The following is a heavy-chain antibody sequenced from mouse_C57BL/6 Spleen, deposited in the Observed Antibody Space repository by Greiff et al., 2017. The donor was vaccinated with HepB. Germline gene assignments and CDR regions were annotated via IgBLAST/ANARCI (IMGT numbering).Heavy chain of an antibody. V-gene: IGHV1-59*01. Sequence: VQLQQSGAELVRPGTSVKLSCKASGYTFTSYWMHWVKQRPGQGLEWIGVIDPSDSYTNYNQKFKGKATLTVDTSSSTAYMQLSSLTSEDSAVYYCARGTGTWFAYWGQGTLVTVSA. J-gene: IGHJ3*01. CDR3: ARGTGTWFAY. CDR2: IDPSDSYT. CDR1: GYTFTSYW. D-gene: IGHD4-1*01.